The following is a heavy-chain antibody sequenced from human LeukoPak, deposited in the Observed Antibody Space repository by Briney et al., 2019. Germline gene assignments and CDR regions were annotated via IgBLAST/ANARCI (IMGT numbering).Heavy chain of an antibody. CDR2: ITTGSDI. V-gene: IGHV3-21*01. J-gene: IGHJ4*02. D-gene: IGHD1-26*01. Sequence: GGSLRLSCAASGFTFSSYAMNWVRQAPGRGLGWVSSITTGSDIYYADSVKGRFTISRDNAKNSLYLDMNSLGAEDTAVYYCARQFGGSYGYWGQGTLVTVSS. CDR3: ARQFGGSYGY. CDR1: GFTFSSYA.